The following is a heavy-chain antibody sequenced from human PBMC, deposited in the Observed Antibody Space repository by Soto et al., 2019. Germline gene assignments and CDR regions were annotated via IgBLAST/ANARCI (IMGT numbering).Heavy chain of an antibody. CDR1: GFTFDNYA. CDR3: ARDQWKDSNCDCLDV. J-gene: IGHJ6*02. V-gene: IGHV3-23*01. Sequence: EVQLLESGGGLVQPGGSLRLSCVASGFTFDNYAMTWVRQAPGEGLEWVSTLIISGGSTFYADAVQGRFTTSRDNSNNTLYLQMNSLRAEDTALYYCARDQWKDSNCDCLDVWGQGTTVTVSS. D-gene: IGHD2-15*01. CDR2: LIISGGST.